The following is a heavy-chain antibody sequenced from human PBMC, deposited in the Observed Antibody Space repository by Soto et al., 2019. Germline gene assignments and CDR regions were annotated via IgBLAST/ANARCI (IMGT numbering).Heavy chain of an antibody. J-gene: IGHJ4*01. V-gene: IGHV3-21*01. Sequence: EVQLVESGGGLVQPGGSLRLSCVASGFTFSTYSMNWVRQAPGKGLEWVSSISSGSNHIYYADSVKGRFTISRDNAKNSLYLQMDSLRADDAAGYYCAGRSCSNGVCHFGYWGPGTLGTGSS. CDR1: GFTFSTYS. CDR2: ISSGSNHI. CDR3: AGRSCSNGVCHFGY. D-gene: IGHD2-8*01.